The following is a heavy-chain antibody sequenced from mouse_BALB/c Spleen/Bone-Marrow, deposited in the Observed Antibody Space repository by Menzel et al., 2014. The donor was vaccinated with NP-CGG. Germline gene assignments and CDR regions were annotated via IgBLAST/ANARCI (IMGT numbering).Heavy chain of an antibody. J-gene: IGHJ3*01. CDR2: IYPGNVNT. V-gene: IGHV1S56*01. Sequence: QVQLQQSGPELVKPGASVRISCKASGYTFTSYYIHWVKQRPGQGLEWIGWIYPGNVNTNYNEKFKDKATLTADKSSSTAYMQLSSLTSEDSAVYFCARGGYDGAWFAYWGQGTLVTVSA. CDR1: GYTFTSYY. CDR3: ARGGYDGAWFAY. D-gene: IGHD2-14*01.